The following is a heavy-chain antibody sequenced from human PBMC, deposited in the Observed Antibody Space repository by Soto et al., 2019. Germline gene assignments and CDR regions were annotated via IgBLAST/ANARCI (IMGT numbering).Heavy chain of an antibody. Sequence: PGESLKISCKGSGYSFTSYWIGWVRQMPGKGLEWMGIIYPGDSDTRYSPSFQGQVTISADKSISTAYRQWSSLKASDTAMYYCARHNKGVIGYYYYGMDVWGQGTTVTVSS. CDR3: ARHNKGVIGYYYYGMDV. J-gene: IGHJ6*02. CDR1: GYSFTSYW. D-gene: IGHD3-10*01. CDR2: IYPGDSDT. V-gene: IGHV5-51*01.